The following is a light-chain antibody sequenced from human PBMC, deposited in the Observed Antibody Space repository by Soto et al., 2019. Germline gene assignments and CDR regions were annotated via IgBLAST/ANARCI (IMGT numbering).Light chain of an antibody. Sequence: QSGLTQPASVAGSPGQSITSYYAGTSIDVGSYNLVSWYQQHPGKAPKLMIYEGSKRPSGVSNRFSGSKSGNTASLTISGLQAEDEADYYCCSYAGSSNLVFGTGTKVTVX. V-gene: IGLV2-23*01. CDR2: EGS. CDR1: SIDVGSYNL. CDR3: CSYAGSSNLV. J-gene: IGLJ1*01.